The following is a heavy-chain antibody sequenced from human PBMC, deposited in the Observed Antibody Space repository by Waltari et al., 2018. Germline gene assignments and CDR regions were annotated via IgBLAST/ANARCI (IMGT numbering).Heavy chain of an antibody. CDR3: ARADRGRDGRYATPDWGP. CDR2: SNHSGST. CDR1: GASFSGYY. J-gene: IGHJ5*02. D-gene: IGHD3-16*01. V-gene: IGHV4-34*01. Sequence: QVQLQQWGAGQLKPSATLSLTCAVYGASFSGYYWSCIRQPPGKGLEWIGESNHSGSTNYNPSLKNRLTISLDTSKNQFSLKMRSVTAADTAVYYCARADRGRDGRYATPDWGPWGQGTLVTVSS.